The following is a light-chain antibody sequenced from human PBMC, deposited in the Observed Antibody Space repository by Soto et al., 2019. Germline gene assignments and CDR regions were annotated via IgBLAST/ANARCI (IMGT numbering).Light chain of an antibody. J-gene: IGKJ4*01. Sequence: EIVLTQSPATLSLFPGERATLSCRASQSIRTYLAWYQQKPGQAPRLLISNASNRAPGIPARFSGSGSGTDFSLTISSLEAEDFAVYYCHQRSNWPRTFGGGTKVEIK. CDR1: QSIRTY. CDR3: HQRSNWPRT. V-gene: IGKV3-11*01. CDR2: NAS.